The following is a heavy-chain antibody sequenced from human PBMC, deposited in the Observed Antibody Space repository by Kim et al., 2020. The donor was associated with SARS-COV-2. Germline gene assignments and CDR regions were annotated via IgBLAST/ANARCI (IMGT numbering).Heavy chain of an antibody. J-gene: IGHJ4*02. D-gene: IGHD6-19*01. V-gene: IGHV3-23*01. Sequence: YYADYVKGRFNISRDNAKNTLYLQMNSLRAEDTALYYCAKTGGSGWFLDYWGQGTLVTVSS. CDR3: AKTGGSGWFLDY.